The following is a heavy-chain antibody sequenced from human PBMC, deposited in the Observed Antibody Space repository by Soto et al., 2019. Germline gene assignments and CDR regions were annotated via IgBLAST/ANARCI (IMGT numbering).Heavy chain of an antibody. CDR1: GFTFDDYA. V-gene: IGHV3-9*01. CDR3: AIDSGTAYY. D-gene: IGHD1-7*01. CDR2: INWNGRDI. Sequence: GGSLRLSCAASGFTFDDYAMHWVRQRPGKGLEWVSSINWNGRDIFYVDSVKGRFTTSRDNTKNSLYLQMNSLRAEDTALYYCAIDSGTAYYWGQGTLVTVCS. J-gene: IGHJ4*02.